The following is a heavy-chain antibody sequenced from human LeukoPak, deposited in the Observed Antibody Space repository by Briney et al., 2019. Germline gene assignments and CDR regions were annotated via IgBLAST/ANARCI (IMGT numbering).Heavy chain of an antibody. V-gene: IGHV4-30-4*01. D-gene: IGHD3-10*01. Sequence: PSETLSLTCTVSGGSISSGDYYWSWIRQPPGKGLEWIGYIYYSGSTYYNPSLKSRVTISVDTSKNQFSLKLSSVTAADTAVYYCARERVTMVRGVISIWFDPWGQGTLVTVSS. J-gene: IGHJ5*02. CDR3: ARERVTMVRGVISIWFDP. CDR1: GGSISSGDYY. CDR2: IYYSGST.